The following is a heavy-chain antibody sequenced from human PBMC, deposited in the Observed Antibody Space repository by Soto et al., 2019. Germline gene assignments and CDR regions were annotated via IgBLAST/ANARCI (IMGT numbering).Heavy chain of an antibody. CDR1: GGSISSYY. D-gene: IGHD5-18*01. Sequence: PSETLSLTCTVSGGSISSYYWSWIRQPPGKGLEWIGYIYYSGSTNYNPSLKSRVTISVDTSKNQFSLKLSSVTAADTAVYYCARDQGVMDTATGMDVWGQGTTVNVSS. V-gene: IGHV4-59*01. J-gene: IGHJ6*02. CDR2: IYYSGST. CDR3: ARDQGVMDTATGMDV.